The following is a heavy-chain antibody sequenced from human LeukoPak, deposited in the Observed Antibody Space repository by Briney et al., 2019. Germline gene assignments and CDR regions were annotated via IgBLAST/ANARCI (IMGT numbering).Heavy chain of an antibody. D-gene: IGHD2-8*01. J-gene: IGHJ5*02. CDR2: IWYDGSNK. CDR1: GFTFSSYG. CDR3: ARNGERLGGPNWFDP. Sequence: GRSLRLSCAASGFTFSSYGMHWVRQAPGKGLEWVAVIWYDGSNKYYADSVKGRFTISRDNSKNTLYLQMNSLRAEDTAVHYCARNGERLGGPNWFDPWGQGTPVTVSS. V-gene: IGHV3-33*01.